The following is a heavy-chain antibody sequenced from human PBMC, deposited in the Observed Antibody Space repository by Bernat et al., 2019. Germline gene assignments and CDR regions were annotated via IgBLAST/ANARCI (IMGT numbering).Heavy chain of an antibody. V-gene: IGHV5-51*01. D-gene: IGHD5-18*01. J-gene: IGHJ4*02. CDR2: IYPGDSDT. CDR3: ARHTLIPEGHSYGYGFDY. CDR1: GYSFTSYW. Sequence: EVQLVQSGAEVKKPGESLKISCKGSGYSFTSYWIDWVRQMPGKGLEWMGIIYPGDSDTRYSPSFQGQVTISADKSISTAYLQWSSLKASDTAMYYCARHTLIPEGHSYGYGFDYWGQGTLVTVSS.